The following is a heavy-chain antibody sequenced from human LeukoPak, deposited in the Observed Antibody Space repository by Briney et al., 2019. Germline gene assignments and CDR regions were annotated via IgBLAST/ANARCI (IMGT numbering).Heavy chain of an antibody. CDR2: ISSSGGTI. CDR1: GFAFSSYE. D-gene: IGHD3-10*02. J-gene: IGHJ4*02. V-gene: IGHV3-48*03. Sequence: GGSLRLSCAASGFAFSSYEMNWVRQAPGKGLEWVSYISSSGGTIYYADSVKGRFTISRDNAKNSLYLQMNSLRAEDTGVYYCARDLFGAGDYWGQGTLVTVSS. CDR3: ARDLFGAGDY.